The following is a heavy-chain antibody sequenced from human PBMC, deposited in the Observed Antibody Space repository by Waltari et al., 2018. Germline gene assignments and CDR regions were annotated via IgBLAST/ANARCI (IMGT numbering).Heavy chain of an antibody. CDR3: ARGAYCGGDCYSN. D-gene: IGHD2-21*01. V-gene: IGHV3-74*01. J-gene: IGHJ4*02. CDR1: GFTFSSYW. CDR2: INRDGSST. Sequence: EVQLVESGGGLVQPGGSLRLSCAASGFTFSSYWMHWVRQAPGKGLVWVSRINRDGSSTSYADSVKGRFTISRDNAKNTLYLQMNSLRAEDTAVYYCARGAYCGGDCYSNWGQGTLVTVSS.